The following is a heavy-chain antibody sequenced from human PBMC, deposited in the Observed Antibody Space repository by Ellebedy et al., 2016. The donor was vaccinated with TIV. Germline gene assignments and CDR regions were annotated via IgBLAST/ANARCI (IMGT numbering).Heavy chain of an antibody. CDR3: AGAPAETTTVTNGMDV. V-gene: IGHV1-69*13. CDR2: IIPIFGTA. CDR1: GGTFSSYA. D-gene: IGHD4-17*01. Sequence: SVKVSCXASGGTFSSYAISWVRQAPGQGLEWMGGIIPIFGTANYAQKFQGRVTITADESTSTAYMELSSLRSEDTAVYYCAGAPAETTTVTNGMDVWGQGTTVTVSS. J-gene: IGHJ6*02.